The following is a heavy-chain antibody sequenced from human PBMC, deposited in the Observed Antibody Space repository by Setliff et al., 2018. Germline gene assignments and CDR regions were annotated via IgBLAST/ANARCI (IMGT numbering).Heavy chain of an antibody. CDR2: IQKSGGT. CDR3: ARLSWNGLRYYGLDV. V-gene: IGHV4-59*08. CDR1: GVSISSYY. J-gene: IGHJ6*02. D-gene: IGHD3-3*01. Sequence: KPSETLSLTCNVSGVSISSYYWSWIRQPPGKGLESIGYIQKSGGTNYNPALNSRVTMSVDTSKNQFSLMLTSVTAADTAVYYCARLSWNGLRYYGLDVWGQGTTVTVSS.